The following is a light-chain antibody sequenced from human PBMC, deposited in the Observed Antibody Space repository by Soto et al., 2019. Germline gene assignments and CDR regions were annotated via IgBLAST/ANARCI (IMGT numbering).Light chain of an antibody. CDR2: EAV. J-gene: IGLJ1*01. V-gene: IGLV2-8*01. Sequence: QSVLTQPPSASGSPGQSVTISCTGTRNDIGAYEFVSWYQHHPGKAPKLIIYEAVQRPSGAPDRFSGSKSGNTASLTVSGLQAADEADYYCKSYAGSNTYVFGTGTKVTVL. CDR1: RNDIGAYEF. CDR3: KSYAGSNTYV.